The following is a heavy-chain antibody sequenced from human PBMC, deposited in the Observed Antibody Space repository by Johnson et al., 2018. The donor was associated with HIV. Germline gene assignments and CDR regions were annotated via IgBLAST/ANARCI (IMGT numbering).Heavy chain of an antibody. CDR3: AIGRGEFPRHAFDI. CDR2: ISPSGGST. Sequence: VQLVESGGGLVQPGGSLRLSCAASGFTFTSYAMSWVRQPPGKGLEWVSGISPSGGSTYYADSVKGRFTISRDNSKNTLFLQMNSLRADDTAVYYCAIGRGEFPRHAFDIWGQGTMVTVSS. D-gene: IGHD3-10*01. CDR1: GFTFTSYA. J-gene: IGHJ3*02. V-gene: IGHV3-23*04.